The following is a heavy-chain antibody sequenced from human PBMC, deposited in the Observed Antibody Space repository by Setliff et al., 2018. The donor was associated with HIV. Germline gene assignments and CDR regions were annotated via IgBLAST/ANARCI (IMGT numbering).Heavy chain of an antibody. V-gene: IGHV1-69*05. CDR3: ARGQSQGYAYSGSYGAFDI. CDR1: GGTFSSYA. D-gene: IGHD1-26*01. J-gene: IGHJ3*02. CDR2: IIPMFGTR. Sequence: SVKVSCKASGGTFSSYAINWVGQAPGQGLEWMGGIIPMFGTRNYAQKFQGRVTITTDESTSTAYMELSSLRSEDTALYYCARGQSQGYAYSGSYGAFDIWGQGTMVTVSS.